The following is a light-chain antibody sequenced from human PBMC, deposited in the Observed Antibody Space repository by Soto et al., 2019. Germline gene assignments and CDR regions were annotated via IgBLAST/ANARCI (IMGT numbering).Light chain of an antibody. CDR1: QSLLHSNGYNY. J-gene: IGKJ1*01. Sequence: DIVMTQSPLSLPVTPGEPASISCRSSQSLLHSNGYNYLDWYLQKPGQSPQLLIYLGSNRASGVPDRFIGSGSGADFTLKISRVEADDVGVYYCMQALQTPKFGQGTKVESK. V-gene: IGKV2-28*01. CDR3: MQALQTPK. CDR2: LGS.